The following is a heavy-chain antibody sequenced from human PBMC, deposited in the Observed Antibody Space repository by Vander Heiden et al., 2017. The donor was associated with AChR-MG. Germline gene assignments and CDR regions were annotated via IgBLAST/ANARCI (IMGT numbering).Heavy chain of an antibody. CDR3: ARDLSYSSSSSWMVGY. D-gene: IGHD6-6*01. CDR1: GFTFSSYS. Sequence: EVQLVESGGGLVQPGGSLRLSCAASGFTFSSYSMNWVRQAPGKGLEWVSYISSSSSTIYYADSVKGRFTISRDNAKNSLYLQMNSLRDEDTAVYYCARDLSYSSSSSWMVGYWGQGTLVTVSS. V-gene: IGHV3-48*02. J-gene: IGHJ4*02. CDR2: ISSSSSTI.